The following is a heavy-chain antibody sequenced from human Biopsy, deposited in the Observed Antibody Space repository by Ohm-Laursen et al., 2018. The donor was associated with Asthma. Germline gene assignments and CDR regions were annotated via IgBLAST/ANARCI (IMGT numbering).Heavy chain of an antibody. D-gene: IGHD4-17*01. V-gene: IGHV4-31*03. J-gene: IGHJ5*02. CDR1: GGSINIGDYY. Sequence: PSDTLSLTCTVSGGSINIGDYYWSWIRQHPVKGLEWIGHIYYSGSTYYNPSLKSRVSISLDTSKNQFSLSLTSVTAADTAVYYCARTTYGHDGFDPWGQGTLVTASS. CDR3: ARTTYGHDGFDP. CDR2: IYYSGST.